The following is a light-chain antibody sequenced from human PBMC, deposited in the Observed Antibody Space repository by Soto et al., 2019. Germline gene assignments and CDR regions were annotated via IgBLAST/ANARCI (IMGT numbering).Light chain of an antibody. CDR3: QQFYYYPWT. CDR2: DAS. V-gene: IGKV1-5*01. CDR1: QSISGW. J-gene: IGKJ1*01. Sequence: DIQMTQSPSTLSASVGDRVTITCRASQSISGWLAWYQQMPGKAPKILMYDASTLESGVPSRFSGSGSGTEFSLTISSLEPGDFETFYCQQFYYYPWTFGQGTKVEIK.